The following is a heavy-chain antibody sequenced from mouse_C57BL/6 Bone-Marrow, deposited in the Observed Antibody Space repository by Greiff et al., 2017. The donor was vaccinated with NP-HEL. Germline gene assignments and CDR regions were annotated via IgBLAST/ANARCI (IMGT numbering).Heavy chain of an antibody. D-gene: IGHD2-1*01. CDR2: ISNLAYSI. V-gene: IGHV5-15*01. CDR3: ARRPYGNYGGMDY. CDR1: GFTFSDYG. J-gene: IGHJ4*01. Sequence: EVQGVESGGGLVQPGGSLKLSCAASGFTFSDYGMAWVRQAPRTGPEWVAFISNLAYSIYYADTVTGRLPLSRENAKNTLYLEMSSLRSDDTAMYYCARRPYGNYGGMDYWGQGTSVTVSS.